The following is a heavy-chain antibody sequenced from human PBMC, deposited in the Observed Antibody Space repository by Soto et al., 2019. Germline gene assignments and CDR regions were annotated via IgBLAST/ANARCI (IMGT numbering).Heavy chain of an antibody. V-gene: IGHV3-9*01. Sequence: HPGGSLRLSCAASGFTFDDYAMHWVRQAPGKGLEWVSGISWNSGSIGYADSVKGRFTISRDNAKNSLYLQMNSLRAEDTASYYCAKGGQGQYYAFWSGYLKNYGLDAWGQGTTVTVSS. D-gene: IGHD3-3*01. CDR2: ISWNSGSI. CDR3: AKGGQGQYYAFWSGYLKNYGLDA. J-gene: IGHJ6*02. CDR1: GFTFDDYA.